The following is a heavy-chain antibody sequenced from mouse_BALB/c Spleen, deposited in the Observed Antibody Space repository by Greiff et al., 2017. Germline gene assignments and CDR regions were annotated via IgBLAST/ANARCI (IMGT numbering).Heavy chain of an antibody. CDR2: IDTSDSYT. CDR1: GYTFTDYW. Sequence: QVQLKQPGAELVMPGASVKMSCKASGYTFTDYWMHWVKQRPGQGLEWIGAIDTSDSYTSYNQKFKGKATLTADKSSSTAYMQLSSLTSEDSAVYYCARRYPWFAYWGQGTLVTVSA. D-gene: IGHD2-14*01. V-gene: IGHV1-69*01. CDR3: ARRYPWFAY. J-gene: IGHJ3*01.